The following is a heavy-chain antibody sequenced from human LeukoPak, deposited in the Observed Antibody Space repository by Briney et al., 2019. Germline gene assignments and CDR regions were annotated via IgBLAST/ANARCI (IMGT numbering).Heavy chain of an antibody. V-gene: IGHV1-18*01. Sequence: ASVKVSCKASDYTFTRYGINWVRHAPGEGHELMGWISVHGGNANYAQKVQGRVTMTRDISTSTVYMELRSLRPDDTAVYFCARGVDNYDGSVDAFLIWGQGTPVTVSS. J-gene: IGHJ3*02. CDR3: ARGVDNYDGSVDAFLI. CDR2: ISVHGGNA. CDR1: DYTFTRYG. D-gene: IGHD3-22*01.